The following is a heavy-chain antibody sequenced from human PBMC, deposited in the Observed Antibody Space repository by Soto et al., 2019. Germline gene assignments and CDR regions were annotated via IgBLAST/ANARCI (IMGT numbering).Heavy chain of an antibody. CDR2: IIPTFGTA. CDR1: GGTFSSYA. D-gene: IGHD3-22*01. V-gene: IGHV1-69*06. CDR3: ARGYYYDSSGYYYDYFDY. J-gene: IGHJ4*02. Sequence: QVQLVQSGAEVKKPGSSVKVSCKASGGTFSSYAISWVRQAPGQGLEWMGGIIPTFGTANYAQKFQGRVTITADKSTSTAYMELSSLRSEDTAVYYCARGYYYDSSGYYYDYFDYWGQGTLVTVSS.